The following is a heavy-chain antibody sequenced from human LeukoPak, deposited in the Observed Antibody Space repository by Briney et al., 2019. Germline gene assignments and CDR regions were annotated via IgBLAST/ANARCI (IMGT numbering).Heavy chain of an antibody. J-gene: IGHJ4*02. Sequence: SETLSLTCAVYGGSFSGYYWSWIRQPPGKGLEWIGEINHSGSTNYNPSLGSRVTISVDTSKNQFSLKLSSVTAADTAVYYCARGSWGSAFDYWGQGTLVTVSS. D-gene: IGHD7-27*01. CDR1: GGSFSGYY. CDR2: INHSGST. CDR3: ARGSWGSAFDY. V-gene: IGHV4-34*01.